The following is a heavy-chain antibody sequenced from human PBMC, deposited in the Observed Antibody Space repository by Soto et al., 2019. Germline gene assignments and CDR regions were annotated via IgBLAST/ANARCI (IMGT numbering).Heavy chain of an antibody. J-gene: IGHJ5*02. CDR2: INPNSGGT. D-gene: IGHD6-6*01. CDR1: GYTFTGYY. V-gene: IGHV1-2*02. CDR3: ARDLAARPPGVGWFDP. Sequence: GASVKVSCKASGYTFTGYYMHWLRQSPGQGLEWMGWINPNSGGTNYAQKFQGRVTMTRDTSISTAYMELSRLRSDDTAVYYCARDLAARPPGVGWFDPWGQGTLVTVSS.